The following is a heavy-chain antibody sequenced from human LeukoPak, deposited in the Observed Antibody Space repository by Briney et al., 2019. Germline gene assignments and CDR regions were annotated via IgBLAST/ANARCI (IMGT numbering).Heavy chain of an antibody. CDR2: INQDGGEK. J-gene: IGHJ4*02. CDR3: ARDQPQLDY. V-gene: IGHV3-7*01. CDR1: GFTFSNYW. Sequence: GGSLRLSCAASGFTFSNYWMTWVRQAPGKGLEWVANINQDGGEKYYVDSVKGRFTISRDNAKNSLYLQMNSLRAEDTAVYYCARDQPQLDYWGQGTLVTVSS. D-gene: IGHD5-24*01.